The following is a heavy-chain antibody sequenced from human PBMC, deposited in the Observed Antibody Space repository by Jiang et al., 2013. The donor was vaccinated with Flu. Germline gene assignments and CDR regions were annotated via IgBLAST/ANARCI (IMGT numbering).Heavy chain of an antibody. D-gene: IGHD2-15*01. V-gene: IGHV3-49*04. J-gene: IGHJ4*02. CDR1: GFTFGDYA. CDR2: IRSKAYGGTT. CDR3: TRDRGDYCSGGSCYSGYFDY. Sequence: GRSLRLSCTASGFTFGDYAMSWVRQAPGKGLEWVGFIRSKAYGGTTEYAASVKGRFTISRDDSKSIAYLQMNSLKTEDTAVYYCTRDRGDYCSGGSCYSGYFDYWGQGTLVTVSS.